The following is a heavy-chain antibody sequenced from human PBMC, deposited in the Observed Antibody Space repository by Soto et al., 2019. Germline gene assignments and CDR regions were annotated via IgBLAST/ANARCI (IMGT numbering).Heavy chain of an antibody. Sequence: QVQLVESGGGVVQPGRSLRLSCAASGFTFSSYAMHWVHQAPGKGLEWVAVISYDGSNKYYADSVKGRFTISRDNSKNTLYLQMNSLRAEDTAVYYCARDHSSGWLFGYWGQGTLVTVSS. V-gene: IGHV3-30-3*01. CDR3: ARDHSSGWLFGY. CDR2: ISYDGSNK. J-gene: IGHJ4*02. CDR1: GFTFSSYA. D-gene: IGHD6-19*01.